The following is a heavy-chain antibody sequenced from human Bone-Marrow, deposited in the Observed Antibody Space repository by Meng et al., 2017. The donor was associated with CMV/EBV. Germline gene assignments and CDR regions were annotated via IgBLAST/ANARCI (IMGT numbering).Heavy chain of an antibody. CDR2: ISAYNGNT. CDR3: ARGKYYFDNSGYYYY. Sequence: ASVKVSCKASGYTLTNNAISWVRQAPGQGLEWMGWISAYNGNTDYAQKLQGRVTMTTDTSTSTAYMELRSLRSDDTAVYYCARGKYYFDNSGYYYYWGQGTLVTVSS. CDR1: GYTLTNNA. D-gene: IGHD3-22*01. V-gene: IGHV1-18*01. J-gene: IGHJ4*02.